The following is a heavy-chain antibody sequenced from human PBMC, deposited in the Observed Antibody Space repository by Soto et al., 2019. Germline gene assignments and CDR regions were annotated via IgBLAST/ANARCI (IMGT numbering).Heavy chain of an antibody. D-gene: IGHD6-6*01. CDR2: ISAYNGDI. V-gene: IGHV1-18*01. CDR1: GYTFTNYG. CDR3: ARVRQLVSYFYSYMLV. J-gene: IGHJ6*03. Sequence: QVQLLQSGAEVKKPGASVKVSCKASGYTFTNYGITWVRQAPGQGLEWMGWISAYNGDIHYTQRLQGRVTMTTDTYTRTAYTELRGLRSDDPAVYYCARVRQLVSYFYSYMLVWGKGTTVTVSS.